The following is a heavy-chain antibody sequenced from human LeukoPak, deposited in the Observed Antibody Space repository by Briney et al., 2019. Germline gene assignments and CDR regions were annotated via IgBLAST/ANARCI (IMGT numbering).Heavy chain of an antibody. V-gene: IGHV3-23*01. D-gene: IGHD6-13*01. CDR3: AKYSSSWSSYYYYGMDV. CDR2: ISGSGGST. CDR1: GFTFSSYA. J-gene: IGHJ6*02. Sequence: GGSLRLSCAASGFTFSSYAMSWVRQAPGKGLEWVSAISGSGGSTYYADSVKGRFTISRDNSKNTLYLQMNSLRAEDTAVYYCAKYSSSWSSYYYYGMDVWGQGTTVTVSS.